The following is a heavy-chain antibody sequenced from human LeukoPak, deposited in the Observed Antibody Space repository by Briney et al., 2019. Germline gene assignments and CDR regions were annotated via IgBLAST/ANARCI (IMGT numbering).Heavy chain of an antibody. Sequence: ASVKVSCKASGYTFTGYYMHWVRQAPGQGLEWMGWINPNSGGTNYAQKFQGRVTMTRDTSISTAYMELSRLRSDDAAVYYCARALWFGEPHDYWGQGTLVTVSS. CDR2: INPNSGGT. D-gene: IGHD3-10*01. CDR1: GYTFTGYY. J-gene: IGHJ4*02. V-gene: IGHV1-2*02. CDR3: ARALWFGEPHDY.